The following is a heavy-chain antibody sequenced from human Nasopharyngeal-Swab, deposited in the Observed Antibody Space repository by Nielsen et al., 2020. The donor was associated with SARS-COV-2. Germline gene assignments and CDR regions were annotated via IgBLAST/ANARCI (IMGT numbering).Heavy chain of an antibody. CDR3: ARDGLDYDFWSAYFMDV. CDR1: EFTFSNYW. D-gene: IGHD3-3*01. Sequence: ESLKISCAASEFTFSNYWMHWVRQAPGKGLVWVSRINGDGSTTNYADSVKGRFTISRDSAKNSLYLQMNSLRAEDTAVYYCARDGLDYDFWSAYFMDVWGQGTTVTVS. J-gene: IGHJ6*02. CDR2: INGDGSTT. V-gene: IGHV3-74*01.